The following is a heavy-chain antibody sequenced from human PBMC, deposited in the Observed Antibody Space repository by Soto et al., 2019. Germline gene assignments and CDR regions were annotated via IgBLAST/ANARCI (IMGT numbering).Heavy chain of an antibody. Sequence: SQTLSLTCAISVYSVSSNSAAWNWIIQSPSRGLEWLGRTYYRSKWYNDYAVSVKSRITINPDTSKNQFSPQLNSVTPEDTAVYYCARDMRGAARDWFEAWGQGTLDTVSS. CDR2: TYYRSKWYN. D-gene: IGHD3-16*01. J-gene: IGHJ5*02. V-gene: IGHV6-1*01. CDR3: ARDMRGAARDWFEA. CDR1: VYSVSSNSAA.